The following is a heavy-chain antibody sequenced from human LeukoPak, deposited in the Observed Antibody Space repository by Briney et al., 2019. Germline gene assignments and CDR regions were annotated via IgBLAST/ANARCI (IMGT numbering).Heavy chain of an antibody. Sequence: GASLKISCQGSGSSFTSYWIGWVRQMPGKGLEGMGIIYPGYSDTRYSPSFQGQVTISADKSFSTAYLQWSSLKASDTAIYYCASSKSSSWYPFYLDYWGQGTLVTVSS. CDR3: ASSKSSSWYPFYLDY. D-gene: IGHD6-13*01. CDR1: GSSFTSYW. J-gene: IGHJ4*02. V-gene: IGHV5-51*01. CDR2: IYPGYSDT.